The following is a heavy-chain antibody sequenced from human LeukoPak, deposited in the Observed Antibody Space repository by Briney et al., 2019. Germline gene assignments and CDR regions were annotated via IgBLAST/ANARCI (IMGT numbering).Heavy chain of an antibody. Sequence: SETLSLTCTVSGGSISSSSYYWGWIRQPPGKGLEWIGSIYYSGSTYYNPSLKSRVTISVDKSKNQFSLKLSSVTAADTAVYYCARFHYYDSSGYYPGFGYWGQGTLVTVSS. CDR2: IYYSGST. J-gene: IGHJ4*02. CDR1: GGSISSSSYY. CDR3: ARFHYYDSSGYYPGFGY. D-gene: IGHD3-22*01. V-gene: IGHV4-39*07.